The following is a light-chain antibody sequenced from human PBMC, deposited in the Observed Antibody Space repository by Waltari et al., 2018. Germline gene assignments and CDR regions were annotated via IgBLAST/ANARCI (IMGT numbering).Light chain of an antibody. CDR2: GAS. CDR3: QQYKNWPPMYT. CDR1: QSVSSN. V-gene: IGKV3-15*01. J-gene: IGKJ2*01. Sequence: EIVMTQSPPTLSVSPGERATLSCRASQSVSSNLAWYQHKPGQAPRLLIYGASTGATGIPARFSGSGSGTEFTLTISSLQSEDFAVYYCQQYKNWPPMYTFGQGTKLEIK.